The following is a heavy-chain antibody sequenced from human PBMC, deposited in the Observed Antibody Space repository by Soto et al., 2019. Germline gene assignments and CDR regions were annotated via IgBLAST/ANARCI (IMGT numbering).Heavy chain of an antibody. Sequence: LILSCSVFGFTFSNYAMHWVRQAPEKGLEYVSSISSNGVSTYYADSVKGRFTISRDNSKSTLYLQMSSLRPEDTAVYYCVKDRWVDYWGQGALVTVSS. D-gene: IGHD1-26*01. J-gene: IGHJ4*02. CDR3: VKDRWVDY. V-gene: IGHV3-64D*06. CDR1: GFTFSNYA. CDR2: ISSNGVST.